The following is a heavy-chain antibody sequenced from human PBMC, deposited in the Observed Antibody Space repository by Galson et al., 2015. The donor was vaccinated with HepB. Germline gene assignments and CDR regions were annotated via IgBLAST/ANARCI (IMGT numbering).Heavy chain of an antibody. V-gene: IGHV3-74*01. CDR3: ARDILTGYYIYPPPPDVAFDI. J-gene: IGHJ3*02. Sequence: SLRLSCAASGFTFSSYGMHWVRQAPGKGLVWVSSINSDGSSTSYADSVKGRFTISRDNSMNTLYLQMNSLRAEDTAVYYCARDILTGYYIYPPPPDVAFDIWGQGTMVTVSS. CDR2: INSDGSST. CDR1: GFTFSSYG. D-gene: IGHD3-9*01.